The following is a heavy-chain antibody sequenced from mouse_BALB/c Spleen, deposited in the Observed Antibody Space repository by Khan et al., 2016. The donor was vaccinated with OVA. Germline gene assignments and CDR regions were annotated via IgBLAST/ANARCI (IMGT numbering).Heavy chain of an antibody. CDR1: GYSITSGYG. Sequence: EVQLQESGPGLVKPSQSLSLTCTVTGYSITSGYGWNWLRQFPGNKLEWMVYISYSGSTNYNPSLKSRISITRDTSKNQFFLQLNAVTTEDRATYYCARTARIKYWGQGTTLTVSS. V-gene: IGHV3-2*02. CDR2: ISYSGST. CDR3: ARTARIKY. J-gene: IGHJ2*01. D-gene: IGHD1-2*01.